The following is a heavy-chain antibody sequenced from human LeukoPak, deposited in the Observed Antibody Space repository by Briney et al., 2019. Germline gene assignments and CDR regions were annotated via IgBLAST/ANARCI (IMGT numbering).Heavy chain of an antibody. V-gene: IGHV1-2*02. J-gene: IGHJ6*02. D-gene: IGHD2-2*02. CDR2: INPNSGGT. CDR3: ARDLGYCSSTSCYKARPYYGMDV. Sequence: ASVKVSCKASGYTFTGYYMHWVRQAPGQGLEWMGWINPNSGGTNYAQKFQGRVTMTRDTSISTAYMELSRLRSDDTAMYYCARDLGYCSSTSCYKARPYYGMDVWGQGTTVTVSS. CDR1: GYTFTGYY.